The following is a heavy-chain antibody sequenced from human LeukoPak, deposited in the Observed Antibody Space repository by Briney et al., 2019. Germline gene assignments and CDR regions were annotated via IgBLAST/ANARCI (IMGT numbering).Heavy chain of an antibody. J-gene: IGHJ4*02. CDR2: IYYSGST. Sequence: SETLSLTCTVSGGSISSSSYYWGWIRQPPGKGLEWIGSIYYSGSTYYNPSLKSRVTISVDTSKNQFSLKLSSVTAADTAVYYCARQFQQWLDLYYFDYWGQGTLVTVSS. CDR3: ARQFQQWLDLYYFDY. CDR1: GGSISSSSYY. D-gene: IGHD6-19*01. V-gene: IGHV4-39*01.